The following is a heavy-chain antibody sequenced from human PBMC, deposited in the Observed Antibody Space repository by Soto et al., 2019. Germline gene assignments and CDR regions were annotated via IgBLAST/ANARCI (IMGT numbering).Heavy chain of an antibody. J-gene: IGHJ4*02. CDR2: ISYDGSNK. D-gene: IGHD2-8*02. V-gene: IGHV3-30*18. Sequence: GGSLRLSCAASGFTFSSYGMHWVRQAPGKGLEWVAVISYDGSNKYYADSVKGRFTISRDNSRNTLYLQMDRLRVEDTAIYYCAKGVWWSLVWGQGTLVTVSS. CDR3: AKGVWWSLV. CDR1: GFTFSSYG.